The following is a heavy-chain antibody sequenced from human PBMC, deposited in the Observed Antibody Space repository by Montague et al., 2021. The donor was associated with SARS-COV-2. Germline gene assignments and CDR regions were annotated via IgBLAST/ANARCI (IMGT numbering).Heavy chain of an antibody. CDR2: LSHGGDTA. J-gene: IGHJ4*02. Sequence: SLRLSCAGSGFSFSNYVMSWVRQAPGKGLEWVSSLSHGGDTAYYADSVKGRFTISRDNTKNSLYLQMDSLRVEDTAVYYCARGDPSSGSRTTFEFWGQGTLVTVSS. V-gene: IGHV3-23*01. D-gene: IGHD3-22*01. CDR1: GFSFSNYV. CDR3: ARGDPSSGSRTTFEF.